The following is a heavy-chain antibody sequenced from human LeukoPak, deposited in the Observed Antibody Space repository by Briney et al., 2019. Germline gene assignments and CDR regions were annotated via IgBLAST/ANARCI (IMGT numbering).Heavy chain of an antibody. V-gene: IGHV4-59*01. D-gene: IGHD3-10*01. CDR3: ARHGDLYYYYYMDV. CDR2: IYYSGST. J-gene: IGHJ6*03. CDR1: GGSISSYY. Sequence: VKPSETLSPTCTVSGGSISSYYWSWIRQPPGKGLEWLGYIYYSGSTNYNPSLKSRVTISVDTSKNQFSLKLSSVTAADTAVYYCARHGDLYYYYYMDVWGKGTTVTVSS.